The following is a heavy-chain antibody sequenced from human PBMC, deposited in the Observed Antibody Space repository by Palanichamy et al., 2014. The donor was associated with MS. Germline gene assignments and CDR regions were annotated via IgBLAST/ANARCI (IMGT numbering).Heavy chain of an antibody. CDR1: GFTFSGSA. J-gene: IGHJ4*02. CDR2: IRSKANSYAT. Sequence: EVQLVESGGGLVQPGGSLKLSCAASGFTFSGSAMHWVRQASGKGLEWVGRIRSKANSYATAYAASVKGRFTISRDDSKNTAYLQMNSLKTEDTAVYYCTRNDPDYDILTGYYGGWGQGTLVTVSS. D-gene: IGHD3-9*01. V-gene: IGHV3-73*02. CDR3: TRNDPDYDILTGYYGG.